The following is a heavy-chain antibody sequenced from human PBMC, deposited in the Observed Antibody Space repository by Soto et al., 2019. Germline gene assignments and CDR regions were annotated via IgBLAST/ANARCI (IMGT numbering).Heavy chain of an antibody. CDR2: IYYSGST. J-gene: IGHJ6*02. CDR3: ARARPALGHRTTYYYYALDA. Sequence: QLQLQASGPGLVTPSQTLSLTCTVSGCSISNGDYYWNWIRQPPGKALEWVGDIYYSGSTYYSTSVQRPVTFSVDTSKNQFALPLSSVTAAAAAVYFCARARPALGHRTTYYYYALDAWGQGTTVIVSS. CDR1: GCSISNGDYY. V-gene: IGHV4-30-4*01.